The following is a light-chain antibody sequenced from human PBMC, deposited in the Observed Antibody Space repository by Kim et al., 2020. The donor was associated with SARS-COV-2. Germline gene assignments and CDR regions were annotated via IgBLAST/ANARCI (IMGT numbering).Light chain of an antibody. CDR2: DVS. CDR3: SSYTSSSTPYV. J-gene: IGLJ1*01. V-gene: IGLV2-14*03. CDR1: SSDVGGYNY. Sequence: SITTTCTGTSSDVGGYNYVSWYQQHPGKAPTLMIYDVSNRPSGVSNRFSGSKSGNTASLTISGLQAEDEADYYCSSYTSSSTPYVFGTGTKVTVL.